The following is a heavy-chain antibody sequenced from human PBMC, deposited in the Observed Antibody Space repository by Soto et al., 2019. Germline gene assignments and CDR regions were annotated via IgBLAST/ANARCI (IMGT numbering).Heavy chain of an antibody. V-gene: IGHV4-39*01. CDR3: AINPRIVTAVNFDV. CDR2: ISYRGTT. J-gene: IGHJ4*02. Sequence: QLQVQESGPGLVKPSETLSLSCTVSGTAIASSTYYWGWVRQPPGKSPEWIGRISYRGTTYYNPSLKSRVTRSSETCKNQISLQLSSVSASDTAVYYCAINPRIVTAVNFDVWGQGTLVTVSS. D-gene: IGHD2-21*02. CDR1: GTAIASSTYY.